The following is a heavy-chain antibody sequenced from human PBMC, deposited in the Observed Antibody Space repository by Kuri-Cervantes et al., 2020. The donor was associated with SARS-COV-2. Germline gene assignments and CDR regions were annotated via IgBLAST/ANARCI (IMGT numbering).Heavy chain of an antibody. J-gene: IGHJ6*02. Sequence: ASVKVSCKASGYTFTSYGISWVRQAPGQRLEWMGWISAYNGNTNYVQKLQGRVTMTTDTSTSTAYMELRSLRSDDTAVYYCARLPFNYDILTGYYYYYGMDVWGQGTTVTVSS. V-gene: IGHV1-18*04. CDR1: GYTFTSYG. D-gene: IGHD3-9*01. CDR2: ISAYNGNT. CDR3: ARLPFNYDILTGYYYYYGMDV.